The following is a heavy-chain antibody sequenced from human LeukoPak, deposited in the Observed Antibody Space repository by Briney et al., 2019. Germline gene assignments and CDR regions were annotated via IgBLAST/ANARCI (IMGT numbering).Heavy chain of an antibody. J-gene: IGHJ6*03. Sequence: GGSLRLSCAASAFPFSSAWMSWVRQAPGKGLEWVGRIDSKTHGGTPDYAAPVRGRFTISTDESRNTVYLQMNSLKTEDTAVYYYTLVVITFGGVIDDYYYYYMDVWGKGTTVTVSS. V-gene: IGHV3-15*04. CDR3: TLVVITFGGVIDDYYYYYMDV. D-gene: IGHD3-16*02. CDR1: AFPFSSAW. CDR2: IDSKTHGGTP.